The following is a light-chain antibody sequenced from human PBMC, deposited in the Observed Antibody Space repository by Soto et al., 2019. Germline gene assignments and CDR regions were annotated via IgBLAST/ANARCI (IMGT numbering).Light chain of an antibody. Sequence: ETVLTQSPGTLSMSPGEGATLSCRASQSVDSRYLAWYQQRPGQAPRLLISATSTRASGIPDRFSGSGSGTDFTLTISRLESEDFAVYYCQQYATAPYTFGLGTTLEF. CDR1: QSVDSRY. J-gene: IGKJ2*01. V-gene: IGKV3-20*01. CDR2: ATS. CDR3: QQYATAPYT.